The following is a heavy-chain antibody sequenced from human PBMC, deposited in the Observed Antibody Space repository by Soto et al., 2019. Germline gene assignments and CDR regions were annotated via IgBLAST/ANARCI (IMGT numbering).Heavy chain of an antibody. D-gene: IGHD2-15*01. Sequence: QVQLQESGPGLVKPSETLSLTCTVSGGSISSYYWSWIRQPPGKGLEWIGYIYYSGSTNYNPSLKSRVTISVDTSKNQFSLKLSSVTAADTAVYYCARAGGCSGGSCDQTIYYYYYMDVWGKGTTVTVSS. CDR1: GGSISSYY. CDR2: IYYSGST. CDR3: ARAGGCSGGSCDQTIYYYYYMDV. V-gene: IGHV4-59*01. J-gene: IGHJ6*03.